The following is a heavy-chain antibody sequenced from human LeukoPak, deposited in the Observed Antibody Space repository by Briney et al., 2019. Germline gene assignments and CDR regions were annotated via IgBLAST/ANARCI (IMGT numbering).Heavy chain of an antibody. V-gene: IGHV3-23*01. Sequence: GGSLRLSCAASGFTFSSYAMSWVRQAPGKGLEWVSAISGSGGSTYYADSVKGRFTISRDNSKNTLYLQMNSPRAEDTAVYYCAKPKWVGDSSAAGAFDIWGQGTMVTVSS. CDR2: ISGSGGST. J-gene: IGHJ3*02. CDR3: AKPKWVGDSSAAGAFDI. CDR1: GFTFSSYA. D-gene: IGHD3-22*01.